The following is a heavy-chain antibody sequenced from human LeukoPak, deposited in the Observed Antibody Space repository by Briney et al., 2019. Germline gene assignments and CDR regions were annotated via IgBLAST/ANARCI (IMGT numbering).Heavy chain of an antibody. CDR3: ASFYGSVDAFDI. V-gene: IGHV4-30-4*02. J-gene: IGHJ3*02. CDR2: IYHSGST. Sequence: SETLPLTCTVSGGSISSGDYYWSWIRQPPGKGLEWIGYIYHSGSTYYNPSLKSRVTISVDRSKNQFSLKLSSVTAADTAVYYCASFYGSVDAFDIWGQGTMVTVSS. D-gene: IGHD3-10*01. CDR1: GGSISSGDYY.